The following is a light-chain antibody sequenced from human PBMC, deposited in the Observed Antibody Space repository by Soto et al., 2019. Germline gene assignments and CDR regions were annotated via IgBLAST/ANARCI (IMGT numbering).Light chain of an antibody. CDR1: SSDIGGYNF. Sequence: QSVLTQPPSASGAPGQSFTISCTGTSSDIGGYNFVSWYQQHPGKAPKLMIDEVNKRPSGVPDRFSGSKSGNTASLTVYGLQAEDEADYYCSSYADTNNLVFGGGTKLTVL. CDR3: SSYADTNNLV. J-gene: IGLJ2*01. V-gene: IGLV2-8*01. CDR2: EVN.